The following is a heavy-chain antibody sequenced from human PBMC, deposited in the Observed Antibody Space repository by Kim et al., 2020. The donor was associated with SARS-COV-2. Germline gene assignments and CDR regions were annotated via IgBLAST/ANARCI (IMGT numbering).Heavy chain of an antibody. D-gene: IGHD4-4*01. J-gene: IGHJ6*02. V-gene: IGHV3-49*02. Sequence: SVKGRFTISRDDSKSIAYLQMNSLKTEDTAVYYCTRTGGNYRYYYYGMDVWGQGTTVTVSS. CDR3: TRTGGNYRYYYYGMDV.